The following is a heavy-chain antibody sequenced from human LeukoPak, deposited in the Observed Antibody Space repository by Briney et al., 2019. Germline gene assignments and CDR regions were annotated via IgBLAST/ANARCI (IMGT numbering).Heavy chain of an antibody. D-gene: IGHD3-16*01. Sequence: PSETLSLTCAVYGGSFSGYYWSWIRQPPGKGLEWIGEINHSGSTNYNPSLQSRVTISVDTSKNQFSLRLSSVPAADTAVYYCGRGFWGVPPVFDFWGQGKMVTVSS. J-gene: IGHJ3*01. V-gene: IGHV4-34*01. CDR1: GGSFSGYY. CDR2: INHSGST. CDR3: GRGFWGVPPVFDF.